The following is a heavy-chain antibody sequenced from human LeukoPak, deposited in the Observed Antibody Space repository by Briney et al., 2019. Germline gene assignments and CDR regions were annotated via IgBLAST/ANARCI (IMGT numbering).Heavy chain of an antibody. CDR2: INPNSGGT. CDR3: ARGIAAQRRSWSVWFDP. V-gene: IGHV1-2*02. CDR1: GFTFTGYY. J-gene: IGHJ5*02. Sequence: GASVKVSCKASGFTFTGYYMHWVRQAPGQGLEWMGWINPNSGGTNYAQKFQGRVTMTRDTSISTAYMELSRLRSDDTAVYYCARGIAAQRRSWSVWFDPWGQGTLVTVSS. D-gene: IGHD6-13*01.